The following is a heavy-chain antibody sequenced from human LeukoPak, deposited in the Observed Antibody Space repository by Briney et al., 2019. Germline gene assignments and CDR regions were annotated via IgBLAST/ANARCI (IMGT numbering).Heavy chain of an antibody. J-gene: IGHJ3*02. CDR3: VRGGQGDGYSADEAFDI. V-gene: IGHV6-1*01. Sequence: SQTLSLTFAISGDSVSSNSTACNWIRQSPSRGLEWLGRTYYRSKWYSDYAVSVKSRIIINPDTSKNQFSLQLNSVTPEDTAVYYCVRGGQGDGYSADEAFDIWGQGTMVTVSS. CDR1: GDSVSSNSTA. CDR2: TYYRSKWYS. D-gene: IGHD5-24*01.